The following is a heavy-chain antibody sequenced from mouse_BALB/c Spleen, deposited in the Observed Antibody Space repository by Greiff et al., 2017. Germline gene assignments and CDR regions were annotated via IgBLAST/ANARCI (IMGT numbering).Heavy chain of an antibody. CDR3: AREAYYGSSYYWYFDV. V-gene: IGHV2-6-7*01. CDR2: IWGDGST. J-gene: IGHJ1*01. CDR1: GFSLTGYG. Sequence: VKLMESGPGLVAPSQSLSITCTVSGFSLTGYGVNWVRQPPGKGLEWLGMIWGDGSTDYNSALKSRLSISKDNSKSQVFLKMNSLQTDDTARYYCAREAYYGSSYYWYFDVWGAGTTVTVSS. D-gene: IGHD1-1*01.